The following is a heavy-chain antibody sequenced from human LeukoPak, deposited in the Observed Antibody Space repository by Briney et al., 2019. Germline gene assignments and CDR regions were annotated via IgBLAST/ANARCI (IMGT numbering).Heavy chain of an antibody. CDR3: AKDKGIAAAGPEAFDY. D-gene: IGHD6-13*01. CDR2: ISGSGGST. CDR1: GFTFSSYA. J-gene: IGHJ4*02. V-gene: IGHV3-23*01. Sequence: PGGSLRLSCAASGFTFSSYAMSWVRQASGKGLEWVSAISGSGGSTYYADSVKGRFTISRDNSKNTLYLQLNSLRAEDTAVYYCAKDKGIAAAGPEAFDYWGQGTLVTVSS.